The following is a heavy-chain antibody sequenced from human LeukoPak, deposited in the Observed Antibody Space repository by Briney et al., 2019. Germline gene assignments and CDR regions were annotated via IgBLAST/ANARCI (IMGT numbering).Heavy chain of an antibody. V-gene: IGHV3-30-3*01. J-gene: IGHJ6*02. CDR3: ATRTPLIRGIIRTYFYLGMDV. Sequence: QSGGSLRLSCAASGFTFSRYAMHWVRQAPGKGLEWVAVTSDDGTFTLYGDSVRGRFTISRDSSKNTLYLQMNSLRPEDTAVYYCATRTPLIRGIIRTYFYLGMDVWGQGTTVIVSS. CDR2: TSDDGTFT. CDR1: GFTFSRYA. D-gene: IGHD3-10*01.